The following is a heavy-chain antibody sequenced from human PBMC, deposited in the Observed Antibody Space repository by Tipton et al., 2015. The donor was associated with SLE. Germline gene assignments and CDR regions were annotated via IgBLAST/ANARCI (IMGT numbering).Heavy chain of an antibody. CDR3: AADLYSGAYFGYYYMNG. CDR1: GGSINSDY. Sequence: TLSLTCTVSGGSINSDYWSWIRQPPGKGLEWIGDISYSGGASYNPPLKSRLTISVDTSKNQFSLRLHSVTPADTAVYYCAADLYSGAYFGYYYMNGWGRETTVTVSS. D-gene: IGHD1-26*01. J-gene: IGHJ6*03. CDR2: ISYSGGA. V-gene: IGHV4-59*08.